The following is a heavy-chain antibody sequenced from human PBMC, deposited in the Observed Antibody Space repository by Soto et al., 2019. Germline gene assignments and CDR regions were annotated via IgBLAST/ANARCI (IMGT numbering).Heavy chain of an antibody. J-gene: IGHJ6*03. CDR1: GFTFSSYG. Sequence: QVQLVESGGGVVQPGRSLRLSCAASGFTFSSYGMHWVRQAPGKGLEWVAVISYDGSNKYYADSVKGRFTISRDNSKNTLNLQKNSLRAGYTAVYYCAKDQSLIGYYYYMDAWGKGTTVTVSS. V-gene: IGHV3-30*18. CDR3: AKDQSLIGYYYYMDA. CDR2: ISYDGSNK.